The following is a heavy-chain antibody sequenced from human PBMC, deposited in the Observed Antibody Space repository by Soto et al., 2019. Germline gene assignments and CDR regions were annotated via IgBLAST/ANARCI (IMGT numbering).Heavy chain of an antibody. J-gene: IGHJ4*02. CDR1: GYTFSSYA. Sequence: QVQLVQSGAEEKKPGASVKVSCKASGYTFSSYAIHWVRQAPGPGLEWMGWINAGNGNTKYSQKFQGRVTITRDTSASTAYMELNSLRSEDTAVYYCARVDGTYWGQGTLVTVSS. D-gene: IGHD1-26*01. CDR3: ARVDGTY. V-gene: IGHV1-3*05. CDR2: INAGNGNT.